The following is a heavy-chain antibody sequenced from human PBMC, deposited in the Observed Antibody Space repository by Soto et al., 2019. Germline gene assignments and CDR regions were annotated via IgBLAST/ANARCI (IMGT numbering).Heavy chain of an antibody. J-gene: IGHJ3*02. CDR2: IDAGNGNT. CDR3: ARSAVADAFDI. V-gene: IGHV1-3*01. D-gene: IGHD6-19*01. CDR1: GYTFTSYP. Sequence: ASVKVSCKASGYTFTSYPTHWVRQAPGQRLEWMGWIDAGNGNTKYSQKFRGRVTFTTDTSASTAYMELSRLRSDDTAVYYCARSAVADAFDIWGQGTMVTVSS.